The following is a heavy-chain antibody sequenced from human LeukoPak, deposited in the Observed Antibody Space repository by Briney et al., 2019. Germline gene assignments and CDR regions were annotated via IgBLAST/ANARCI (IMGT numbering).Heavy chain of an antibody. J-gene: IGHJ4*02. Sequence: GGSLRLSCAASGFTFSSYGMHWVRQAPGKGLEWVAVISYDGSNKYYADSVKGRFTISRDNSKNTLYLQMNSLRAEDTAVYYCAKIPSVSGFHDYWGQGTLVTVSS. CDR2: ISYDGSNK. D-gene: IGHD3-10*01. CDR1: GFTFSSYG. V-gene: IGHV3-30*18. CDR3: AKIPSVSGFHDY.